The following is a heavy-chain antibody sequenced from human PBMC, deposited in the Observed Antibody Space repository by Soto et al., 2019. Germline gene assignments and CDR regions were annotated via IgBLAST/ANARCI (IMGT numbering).Heavy chain of an antibody. V-gene: IGHV3-23*01. CDR2: INDSGDT. CDR1: GFTVGSFG. D-gene: IGHD6-6*01. J-gene: IGHJ4*02. Sequence: GALRLGCAASGFTVGSFGMTCGRQATGKGLEWVSSINDSGDTYYGDSVKGRFTVSRDNSKNTLYLQMNSLSAEDTAVYYCANRVAYSSSSAYFDSSGQGALVTVSS. CDR3: ANRVAYSSSSAYFDS.